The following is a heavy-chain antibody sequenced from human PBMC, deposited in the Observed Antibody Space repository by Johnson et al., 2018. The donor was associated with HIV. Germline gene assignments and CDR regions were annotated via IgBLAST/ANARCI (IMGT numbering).Heavy chain of an antibody. D-gene: IGHD2-15*01. Sequence: VQLVESGVGVVQPGGSLRLSCAASGFTFTNYGMHWVRQAPGKGLEWIAYISSGGSGMNYADSVKGRFTVSRDNAKKSLYLQMDSLRVDDTAIYYCARRGGTGYSEPIDFWGQGTMVTVSS. CDR3: ARRGGTGYSEPIDF. CDR1: GFTFTNYG. CDR2: ISSGGSGM. J-gene: IGHJ3*01. V-gene: IGHV3-48*03.